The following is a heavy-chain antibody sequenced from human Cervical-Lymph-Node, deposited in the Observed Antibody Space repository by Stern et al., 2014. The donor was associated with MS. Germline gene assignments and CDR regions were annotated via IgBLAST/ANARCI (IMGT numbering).Heavy chain of an antibody. Sequence: QLQLQESGPGLVKPSQTLSLTCTVSGGSISSGNYYWSWIRQPAGEGLEWIGRIYSSGSTQYNPPPKRRVTISADTSPTQFSLRLSSVTAADTAVYYCARGNYDVLTDNGGHGFDIWGQGTMVTVSS. D-gene: IGHD3-9*01. J-gene: IGHJ3*02. CDR2: IYSSGST. V-gene: IGHV4-61*02. CDR1: GGSISSGNYY. CDR3: ARGNYDVLTDNGGHGFDI.